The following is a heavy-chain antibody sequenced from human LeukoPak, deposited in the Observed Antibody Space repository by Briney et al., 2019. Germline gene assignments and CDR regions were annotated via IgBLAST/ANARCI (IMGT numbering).Heavy chain of an antibody. CDR1: GGSISTSSYY. CDR2: IYYSGAT. J-gene: IGHJ4*02. D-gene: IGHD3-10*01. CDR3: ARLYGSGSYCY. Sequence: SETLSLTCTVSGGSISTSSYYWGWIRQPPGRGLEWIGTIYYSGATYYNPSLKSRVTVSVDTSKNQFSLNLYSVTAADTAVYYCARLYGSGSYCYWGQGTLVTVSS. V-gene: IGHV4-39*01.